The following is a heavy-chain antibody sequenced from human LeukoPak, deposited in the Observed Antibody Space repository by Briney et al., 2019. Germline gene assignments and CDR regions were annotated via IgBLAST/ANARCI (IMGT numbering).Heavy chain of an antibody. J-gene: IGHJ4*02. CDR3: ARSRLPDY. D-gene: IGHD2-15*01. CDR1: GYTFISYY. CDR2: INPNSGTT. Sequence: GASVKLSCKASGYTFISYYIHWVRQAPGQGLEWMGWINPNSGTTNYAQKFQGRVTMTRDTSISTAYMELSRLRSDDTAVYYCARSRLPDYWGQGTLVTVSS. V-gene: IGHV1-2*02.